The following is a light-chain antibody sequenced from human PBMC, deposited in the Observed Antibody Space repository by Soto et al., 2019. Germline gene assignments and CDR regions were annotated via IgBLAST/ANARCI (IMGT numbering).Light chain of an antibody. CDR1: TVAVTSNHH. CDR3: LLSYNAARV. J-gene: IGLJ2*01. V-gene: IGLV7-46*01. CDR2: DTS. Sequence: QAVVTQEPSLTVSPGGTVTRTCGSSTVAVTSNHHPYWFQQKAGQAPRTLIYDTSNKHSWTPARFSGSLLGDKAALTLSGAQPEDEAQYYCLLSYNAARVFGGGTKLTVL.